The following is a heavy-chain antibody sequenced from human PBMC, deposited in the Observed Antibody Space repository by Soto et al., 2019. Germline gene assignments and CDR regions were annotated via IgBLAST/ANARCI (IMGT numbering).Heavy chain of an antibody. J-gene: IGHJ4*02. D-gene: IGHD3-9*01. V-gene: IGHV2-5*02. CDR2: IYWDDDK. CDR3: GLANFAAVGTF. CDR1: GFSLSTSGVG. Sequence: QITLKESGPTLVKPTQTLTLTCTFSGFSLSTSGVGVGWIRQPPGKALEWLALIYWDDDKRYSPSLKSRLTVSEDSSEYWVVLRMCDLEPVVGVSYCCGLANFAAVGTFWGQGTLVTVSS.